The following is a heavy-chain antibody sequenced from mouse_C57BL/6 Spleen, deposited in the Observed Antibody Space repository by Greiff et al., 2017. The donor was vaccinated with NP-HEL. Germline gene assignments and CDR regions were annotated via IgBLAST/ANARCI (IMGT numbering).Heavy chain of an antibody. V-gene: IGHV1-50*01. Sequence: QVQLQQPGAELVKPGASVKLSCKASGYTFTSYWMQWVKQRPGQGLEWIGEIDPSDSYTNYNQKFKGKATLTVDTSSSTAYMQLSSLTSEDSAVCYCARKDDYEDCWGQSTTLTVSS. CDR1: GYTFTSYW. D-gene: IGHD2-4*01. J-gene: IGHJ2*01. CDR3: ARKDDYEDC. CDR2: IDPSDSYT.